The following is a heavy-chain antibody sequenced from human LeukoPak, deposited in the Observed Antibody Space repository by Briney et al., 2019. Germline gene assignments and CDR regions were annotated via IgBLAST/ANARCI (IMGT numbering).Heavy chain of an antibody. D-gene: IGHD3-16*01. J-gene: IGHJ4*02. CDR1: GYSISSGYY. V-gene: IGHV4-38-2*02. CDR3: AREEGMITFGGVITY. Sequence: PSETLSLTCTVSGYSISSGYYWGWVRQPPGKWLEWIGSIYHSGSTYYNPSLKSRVTIPVDTSKNQFSLKLSSVTAADTAVYYCAREEGMITFGGVITYWGQGTLVTVSS. CDR2: IYHSGST.